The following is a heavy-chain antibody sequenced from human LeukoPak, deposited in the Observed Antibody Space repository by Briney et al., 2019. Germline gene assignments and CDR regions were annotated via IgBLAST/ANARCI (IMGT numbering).Heavy chain of an antibody. CDR1: GFTFDDYA. V-gene: IGHV3-9*01. CDR2: ISWNSGGI. D-gene: IGHD2-2*02. CDR3: AKDIIPYCSSTSCYTGFDY. Sequence: GRSLRLSCAASGFTFDDYAMHWVRQAPGKGLEWVSGISWNSGGIGYADSVKGRFTISRDNAKNSLYLQMNSLRAEDTALYYCAKDIIPYCSSTSCYTGFDYWGQGTLVTVSS. J-gene: IGHJ4*02.